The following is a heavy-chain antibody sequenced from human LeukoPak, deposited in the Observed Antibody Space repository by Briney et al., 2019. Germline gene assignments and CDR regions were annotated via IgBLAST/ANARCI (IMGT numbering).Heavy chain of an antibody. CDR2: ISYDGSNK. V-gene: IGHV3-30*04. J-gene: IGHJ4*02. Sequence: GSLRLSCAASGFTFSSYAMHWVRQAPGKGLEWVAVISYDGSNKYYADSVKGRFTISRDNSKNTLYLQMNSLRAEDTAVYYCARGAHMRYYYDSSGYYWGQGTLVTVSS. D-gene: IGHD3-22*01. CDR1: GFTFSSYA. CDR3: ARGAHMRYYYDSSGYY.